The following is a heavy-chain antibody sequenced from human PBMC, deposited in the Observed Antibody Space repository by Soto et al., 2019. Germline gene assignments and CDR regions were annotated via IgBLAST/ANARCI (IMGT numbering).Heavy chain of an antibody. Sequence: GRSLRLSCAACGLPFSRYSMNWVLQAPGKGLEWVSSISSTTNYIYYGDSMKGRFTISRDNAKNSLYLEMNSLRAEDTAVYSCARDSEDLTSNFDYWGQGTLVTVSS. CDR1: GLPFSRYS. CDR2: ISSTTNYI. V-gene: IGHV3-21*06. J-gene: IGHJ4*02. CDR3: ARDSEDLTSNFDY.